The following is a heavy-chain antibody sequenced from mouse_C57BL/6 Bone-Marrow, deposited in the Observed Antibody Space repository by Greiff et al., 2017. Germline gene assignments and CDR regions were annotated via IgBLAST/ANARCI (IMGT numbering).Heavy chain of an antibody. Sequence: DVMLVESGGGLVKPGGSLKLSCAASGFTFSSYAMSWVRQTPEKRLEWVATISDGGSYTYYPDYVKGRFTISRDNAKNNLYLQMSHLKSEDTAMYYCARPPDGYYEEYYCAMDYWGQGTSVTVSS. CDR3: ARPPDGYYEEYYCAMDY. CDR1: GFTFSSYA. V-gene: IGHV5-4*03. D-gene: IGHD2-3*01. CDR2: ISDGGSYT. J-gene: IGHJ4*01.